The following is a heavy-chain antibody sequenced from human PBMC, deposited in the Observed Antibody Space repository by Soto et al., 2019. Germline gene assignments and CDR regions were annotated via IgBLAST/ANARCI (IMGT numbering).Heavy chain of an antibody. CDR3: ARGRGRYSSGWSWFDP. V-gene: IGHV4-4*02. CDR1: GGTIRSPDW. D-gene: IGHD6-19*01. CDR2: IFQSGST. J-gene: IGHJ5*02. Sequence: SETLSLTXGVSGGTIRSPDWWTWVRQPPGKGLEWIGEIFQSGSTNYTPSLESRVTISVDKSKNQFPLTLTSVTAADTAVYFRARGRGRYSSGWSWFDPWGQGILVTVSS.